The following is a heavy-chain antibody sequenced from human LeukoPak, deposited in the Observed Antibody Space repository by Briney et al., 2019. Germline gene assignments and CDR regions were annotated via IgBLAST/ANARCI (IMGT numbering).Heavy chain of an antibody. CDR1: SGSINNYY. CDR2: VFYSGST. V-gene: IGHV4-59*01. J-gene: IGHJ6*03. Sequence: SETLSLTCSVSSGSINNYYRSWIRQPPGKGLEWLGYVFYSGSTNSNPSSKSRVTMSVDTSKNHFSLKLTSVTAADTAVYYCARDQGEIAAAGTRPTHGPPMYYYYYYMDVWGKGTTVTVSS. D-gene: IGHD6-13*01. CDR3: ARDQGEIAAAGTRPTHGPPMYYYYYYMDV.